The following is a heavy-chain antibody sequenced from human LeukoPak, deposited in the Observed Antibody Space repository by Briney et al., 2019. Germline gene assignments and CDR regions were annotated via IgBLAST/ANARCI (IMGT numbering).Heavy chain of an antibody. CDR3: ASERHCSGSCPYNWFVP. J-gene: IGHJ5*02. Sequence: SQTMSLTCTVSGYSISSGYYWGWIRQPPGKGLEWIGGIYHSGSTYYNPSLKSRVTISVDTSKNQFSRKLSSVTAAHTAVYFCASERHCSGSCPYNWFVPLVQGRILTVSS. CDR1: GYSISSGYY. V-gene: IGHV4-38-2*02. CDR2: IYHSGST. D-gene: IGHD3-10*02.